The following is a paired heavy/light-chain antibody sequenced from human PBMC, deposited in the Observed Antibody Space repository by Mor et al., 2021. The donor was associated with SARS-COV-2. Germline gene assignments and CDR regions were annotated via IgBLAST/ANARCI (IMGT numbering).Light chain of an antibody. J-gene: IGKJ1*01. CDR3: QQYITYPWT. CDR2: RAS. CDR1: QSTNRW. V-gene: IGKV1-5*03. Sequence: DIQMTQSPSTLSASVGDRVTITCRASQSTNRWLAWYQQIPGKAPKLLINRASSLQSGVPSRFSGSGSGTEFTLTISSLQPDDFATYYCQQYITYPWTFGQGTKVEIK.
Heavy chain of an antibody. CDR1: GGSFSGYY. D-gene: IGHD1-26*01. Sequence: QVQLQQWGAGLLKPSETLSLTCAVYGGSFSGYYWSWIRQPPGKGLEWIGEINHSGSTNYNPSLKSRVTISVDTSKNQFSLKLSSVTAADTAVYYCAKDYPVGANVEYYFDYWGQGTLVTVSS. V-gene: IGHV4-34*01. CDR2: INHSGST. J-gene: IGHJ4*02. CDR3: AKDYPVGANVEYYFDY.